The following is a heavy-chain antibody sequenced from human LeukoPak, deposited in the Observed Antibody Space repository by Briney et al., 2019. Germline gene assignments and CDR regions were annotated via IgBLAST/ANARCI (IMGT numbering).Heavy chain of an antibody. CDR2: IRYDGSYK. V-gene: IGHV3-30*02. J-gene: IGHJ4*02. Sequence: SGGSLRLSCAASGFTFSSYGVHWVRQAPSKGLEWVAFIRYDGSYKYYADSVKGRFTISRDNSKNTLYLQMNSLRAEDTAVYYCARGEWSSSPFDYWGQGTLVTVSS. CDR3: ARGEWSSSPFDY. CDR1: GFTFSSYG. D-gene: IGHD6-6*01.